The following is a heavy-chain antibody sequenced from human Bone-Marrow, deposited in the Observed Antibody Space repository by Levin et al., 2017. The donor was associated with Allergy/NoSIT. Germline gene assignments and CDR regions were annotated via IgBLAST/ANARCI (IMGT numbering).Heavy chain of an antibody. CDR3: ARDRAKRIISGTTPDF. CDR1: GYTFTNYY. D-gene: IGHD1-7*01. CDR2: INPNSGGT. J-gene: IGHJ4*02. Sequence: PGESLKISCKASGYTFTNYYMHWVRQAPGQGLEWMGWINPNSGGTNSAQNFQGRVTMTRDTSISTAYMELTRLTSDDTAVYYCARDRAKRIISGTTPDFWGQGTLVTVSS. V-gene: IGHV1-2*02.